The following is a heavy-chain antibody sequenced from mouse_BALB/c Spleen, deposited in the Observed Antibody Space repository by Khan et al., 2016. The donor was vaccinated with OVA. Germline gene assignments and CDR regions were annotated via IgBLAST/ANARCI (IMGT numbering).Heavy chain of an antibody. J-gene: IGHJ4*01. CDR2: IWGDGST. CDR3: AKFTPDYYSMDY. D-gene: IGHD1-1*01. CDR1: GFSLSSNG. Sequence: VELVESGPGLVVPSQSLSITCTVSGFSLSSNGVSWVRQPPGKGLEWLGVIWGDGSTNYHSTLKSRLIISKDNSKSQVFLKLNSLQTDDTATYYCAKFTPDYYSMDYWGQGTSVTVSS. V-gene: IGHV2-3*01.